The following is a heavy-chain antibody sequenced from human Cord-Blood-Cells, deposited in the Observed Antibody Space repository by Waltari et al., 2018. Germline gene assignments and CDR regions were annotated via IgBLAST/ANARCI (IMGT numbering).Heavy chain of an antibody. D-gene: IGHD6-6*01. CDR1: GGSFSGYY. J-gene: IGHJ3*02. Sequence: QVQLQQWGAGLLKPSETLSLTCAVYGGSFSGYYWSWIRQPPGKGLEWIGEINHSGSTNYSPSLKSRVTISVDTPKHQFSLTLSSVTAADTAVYYCARPQGYSSSFDIWGQGTMVTVSS. CDR2: INHSGST. CDR3: ARPQGYSSSFDI. V-gene: IGHV4-34*01.